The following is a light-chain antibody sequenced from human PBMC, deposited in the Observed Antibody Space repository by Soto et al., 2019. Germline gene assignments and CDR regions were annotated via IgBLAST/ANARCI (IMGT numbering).Light chain of an antibody. J-gene: IGKJ2*01. CDR1: QGISNY. V-gene: IGKV1-27*01. CDR2: AAS. CDR3: QKYNSALYT. Sequence: DIQMTQSPSSLSASVGDRVSITCRASQGISNYLAWYQQKPGKIPKLLIYAASNLQSGVPSRFSGSGSGTEFTLTISSLQPEDSATYYCQKYNSALYTFGQGTKLEIK.